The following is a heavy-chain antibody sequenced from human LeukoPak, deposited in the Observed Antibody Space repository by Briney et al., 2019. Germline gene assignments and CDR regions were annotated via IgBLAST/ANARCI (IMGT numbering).Heavy chain of an antibody. D-gene: IGHD3-16*01. J-gene: IGHJ4*02. Sequence: GGSLRLSCAASRFTFSSYSMTWFRQAPGKGLEWVALIKQDGSEKYYVDSVKGRFTISRDNAKDSLYLQMNSLRPEDTAVYYCARGGLAGDTIWGQGTLVTVSS. CDR3: ARGGLAGDTI. V-gene: IGHV3-7*01. CDR2: IKQDGSEK. CDR1: RFTFSSYS.